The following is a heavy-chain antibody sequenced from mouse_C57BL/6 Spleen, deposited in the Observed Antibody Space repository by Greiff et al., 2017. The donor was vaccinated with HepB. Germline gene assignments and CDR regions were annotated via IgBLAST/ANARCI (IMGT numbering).Heavy chain of an antibody. CDR2: IYPGGGYT. CDR3: ARYHGIYYAMDY. D-gene: IGHD2-1*01. V-gene: IGHV1-63*01. J-gene: IGHJ4*01. Sequence: VQLQESGAELVRPGTSVKMSCKASGYTFTNYWIGWAKQRPGHGLEWIGDIYPGGGYTNYNEKFKGKATLTADKSSSTAYMQFSSLTSEDSAIYYCARYHGIYYAMDYWGQGTSVTVSS. CDR1: GYTFTNYW.